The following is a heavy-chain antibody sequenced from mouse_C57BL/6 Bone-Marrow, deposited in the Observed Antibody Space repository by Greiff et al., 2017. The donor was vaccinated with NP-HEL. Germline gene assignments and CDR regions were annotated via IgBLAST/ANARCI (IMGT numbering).Heavy chain of an antibody. CDR1: GYTFTSYW. CDR2: IHPSDSDT. V-gene: IGHV1-74*01. CDR3: AIKRTTVVANYAMDY. D-gene: IGHD1-1*01. J-gene: IGHJ4*01. Sequence: VQLQQPGAELVKPGASVKVSCKVSGYTFTSYWMHWVKQRPGQGLEWIGRIHPSDSDTNYNQKFKGKATLTVDKSSSTAYMQLSSLTSEDSAVYYCAIKRTTVVANYAMDYWGQGTSVTVSS.